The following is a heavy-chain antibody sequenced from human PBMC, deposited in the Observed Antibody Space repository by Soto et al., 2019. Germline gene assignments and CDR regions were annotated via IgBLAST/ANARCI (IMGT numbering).Heavy chain of an antibody. CDR3: AGQLVGVDYYYGMDV. J-gene: IGHJ6*02. CDR2: IIPIFGTA. V-gene: IGHV1-69*05. CDR1: GGTFSSYA. D-gene: IGHD6-6*01. Sequence: QVQLVQSGAEVKKPGSSVKVSCKASGGTFSSYAISWVRQAPGQGLEWMGGIIPIFGTANYAQKFQGRVTXPXXXSXXTAYMELSSLRSEDTAVYYCAGQLVGVDYYYGMDVWGQGTTVTVSS.